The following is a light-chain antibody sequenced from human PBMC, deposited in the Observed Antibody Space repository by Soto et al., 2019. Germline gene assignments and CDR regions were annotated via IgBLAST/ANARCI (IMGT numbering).Light chain of an antibody. CDR3: CSYAGTYTFA. CDR2: DVT. CDR1: SSDVGGYNS. V-gene: IGLV2-11*01. J-gene: IGLJ2*01. Sequence: QSALTQPRSVSGSPGQSVAISCTGTSSDVGGYNSVSWYQQHPGKAPKLLIYDVTTRPSGVPDRFSGSKSGNTASLTISGLHAEYEADYYCCSYAGTYTFAFGGGTKLTVL.